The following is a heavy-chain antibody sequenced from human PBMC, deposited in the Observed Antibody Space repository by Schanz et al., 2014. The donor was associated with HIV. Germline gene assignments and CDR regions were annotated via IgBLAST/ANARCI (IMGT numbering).Heavy chain of an antibody. V-gene: IGHV3-30*18. J-gene: IGHJ4*02. D-gene: IGHD2-2*01. Sequence: VQLVESGGGLVQPGRSLRLSCAASGFIFDDYAMHWVRQAPGKGLEWVALISYDGNTKYYADSVKGRFSISRDKSKNTLYLQMNSLRREDTAVYYCAKVGRIYSTTWIDYWGQGTLVTVSS. CDR3: AKVGRIYSTTWIDY. CDR1: GFIFDDYA. CDR2: ISYDGNTK.